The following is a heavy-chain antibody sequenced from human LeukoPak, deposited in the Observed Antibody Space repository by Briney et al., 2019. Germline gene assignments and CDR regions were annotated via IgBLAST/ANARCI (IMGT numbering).Heavy chain of an antibody. J-gene: IGHJ4*02. V-gene: IGHV3-23*01. D-gene: IGHD1-1*01. Sequence: GGSLRLSCAASGFAFGTYAMTWVRQAPGKGLDWVSSMSPTGNTFYYADSVKGRFTISRDNSQNTVTLQMNNLRVDDTAIYYCAKLAWNDGSYYFDYWGQGTLVTVSS. CDR3: AKLAWNDGSYYFDY. CDR2: MSPTGNTF. CDR1: GFAFGTYA.